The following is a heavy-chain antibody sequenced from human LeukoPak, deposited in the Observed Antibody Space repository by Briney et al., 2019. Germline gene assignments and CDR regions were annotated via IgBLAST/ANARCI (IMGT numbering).Heavy chain of an antibody. V-gene: IGHV1-8*01. CDR3: ARVRGMYSSSAHLLGY. CDR1: GYTFTSYD. CDR2: MNPNSGNT. Sequence: ASVKVSCKASGYTFTSYDINWVRQATGQGLEWMGWMNPNSGNTGYAQKFQGRVTMTRNTSISTAYMELRSLRSEDTAVYYCARVRGMYSSSAHLLGYWGQGTLVTVSS. J-gene: IGHJ4*02. D-gene: IGHD6-6*01.